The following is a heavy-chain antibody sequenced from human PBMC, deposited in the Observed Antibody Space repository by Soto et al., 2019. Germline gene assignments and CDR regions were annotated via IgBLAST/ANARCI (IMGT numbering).Heavy chain of an antibody. J-gene: IGHJ5*02. CDR2: IYQTGTT. V-gene: IGHV4-30-2*01. Sequence: PSETLSLTFTVSGDSITSDGHSWSWIRQPPGEALEWIGYIYQTGTTQYNPSLSSRVSISADRSKNQFSLHLTSVTAADTAVYYCARAVFCTEGFCFPNWLDPWGQGILVTVSS. D-gene: IGHD2-8*02. CDR3: ARAVFCTEGFCFPNWLDP. CDR1: GDSITSDGHS.